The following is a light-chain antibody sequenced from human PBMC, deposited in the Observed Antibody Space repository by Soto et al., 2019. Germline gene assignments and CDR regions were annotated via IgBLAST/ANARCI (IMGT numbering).Light chain of an antibody. CDR2: GAS. J-gene: IGKJ2*01. CDR3: QQYGGSPLYT. Sequence: EIVLTQSPGTLSLSPGDRATLSCRASQSVSSSDLAWYQQKPGQAPRLVIYGASTRATGIPDRFSGSGSGTDFSLTISRLEPDDFAVYYCQQYGGSPLYTFGQGTKLEIK. V-gene: IGKV3-20*01. CDR1: QSVSSSD.